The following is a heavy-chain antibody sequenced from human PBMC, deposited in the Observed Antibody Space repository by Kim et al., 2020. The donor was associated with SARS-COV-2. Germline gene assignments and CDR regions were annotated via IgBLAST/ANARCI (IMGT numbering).Heavy chain of an antibody. J-gene: IGHJ4*02. CDR2: SGNT. Sequence: SGNTGYAQKFQGRVTMTRNTSISTAYMELSSLRSQDTAVYYCARRLPHDYWGQGTLVTVSS. CDR3: ARRLPHDY. D-gene: IGHD5-18*01. V-gene: IGHV1-8*01.